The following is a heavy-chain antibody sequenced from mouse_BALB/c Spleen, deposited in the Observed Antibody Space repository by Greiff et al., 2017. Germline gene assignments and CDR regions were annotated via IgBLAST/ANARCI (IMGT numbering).Heavy chain of an antibody. Sequence: VQLQQSGTVLARPGASVKMSCKASGYTFTSYWMHWVNQRPGQGLEWIGAIYPGNSDTSYNQKFKGKAKLTAVTSTSTAYMELSSLTNEDSAVYYCTRAYYYGSSYLYAMDYWGQGTSVTVSS. J-gene: IGHJ4*01. D-gene: IGHD1-1*01. V-gene: IGHV1-5*01. CDR1: GYTFTSYW. CDR3: TRAYYYGSSYLYAMDY. CDR2: IYPGNSDT.